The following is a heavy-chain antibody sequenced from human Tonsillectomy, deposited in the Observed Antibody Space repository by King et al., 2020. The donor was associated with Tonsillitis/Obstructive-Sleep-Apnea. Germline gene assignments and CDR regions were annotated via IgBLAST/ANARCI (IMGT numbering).Heavy chain of an antibody. V-gene: IGHV4-34*01. CDR1: GGSFSGYY. D-gene: IGHD3-3*01. CDR2: IDHTGST. Sequence: VQLQQWGAGLLKPSETLSLTCGVYGGSFSGYYWSWIRLPPGKGLEWIGEIDHTGSTSHNPSLKSRVTISVDTSKNQFPLNLDSVTAADTAVYYCAREITTDAFDIWGQGTVVTVSS. J-gene: IGHJ3*02. CDR3: AREITTDAFDI.